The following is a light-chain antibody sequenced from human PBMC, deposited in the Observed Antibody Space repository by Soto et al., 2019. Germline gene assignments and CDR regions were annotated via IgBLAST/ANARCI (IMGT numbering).Light chain of an antibody. J-gene: IGKJ5*01. Sequence: EIMMTQSPATLSVSPGERATLSCRASQSVRNNLAWYQHKPGQAPRLLIYYASTRATGIPARFSGSGSGTELTLTISSLQSEDFALYYCQQYNNWPPITFGQGTRLEI. CDR2: YAS. CDR3: QQYNNWPPIT. CDR1: QSVRNN. V-gene: IGKV3-15*01.